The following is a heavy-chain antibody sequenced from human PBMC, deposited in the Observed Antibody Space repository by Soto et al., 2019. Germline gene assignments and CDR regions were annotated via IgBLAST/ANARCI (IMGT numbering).Heavy chain of an antibody. CDR3: XXXXXXXXXFGS. CDR2: ISGXAGTX. D-gene: IGHD3-10*01. Sequence: EVQLLESGGGLVQPGGSLRLSCAASGFTFSNSGMSWVRQAPGKGLEWVSGISGXAGTXYYAESVKGRFTISRDNSKXXXXXXXXXXXXXXXXXXXXXXXXXXXXXFGSWGQGTLVTVSS. CDR1: GFTFSNSG. V-gene: IGHV3-23*01. J-gene: IGHJ5*02.